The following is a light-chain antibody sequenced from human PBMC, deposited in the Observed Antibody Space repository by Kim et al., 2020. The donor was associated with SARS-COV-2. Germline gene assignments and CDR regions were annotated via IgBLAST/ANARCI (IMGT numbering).Light chain of an antibody. Sequence: PGEAATLSCRASQSVSGSFLAWYQQRAGQAPRLRIYGASNRATGIPDRFSGSGSETDFTLTISRLEPEDFAVYYCQHFRSSPPRYTFGQGTKLEI. V-gene: IGKV3-20*01. CDR2: GAS. CDR1: QSVSGSF. J-gene: IGKJ2*01. CDR3: QHFRSSPPRYT.